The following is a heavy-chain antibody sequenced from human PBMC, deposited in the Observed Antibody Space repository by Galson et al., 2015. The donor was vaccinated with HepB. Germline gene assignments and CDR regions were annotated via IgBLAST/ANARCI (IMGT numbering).Heavy chain of an antibody. Sequence: LSLTCTVSGGSISSSSYYWGWIRQPPGKGLEWIGSIYYGGSTYYNPSLKSRVTISVDTSKNQFSLKLSSVTAADTAVYYCARDLPGIPASATGDYWGQGTLVTVSS. D-gene: IGHD6-13*01. CDR2: IYYGGST. V-gene: IGHV4-39*07. CDR3: ARDLPGIPASATGDY. CDR1: GGSISSSSYY. J-gene: IGHJ4*02.